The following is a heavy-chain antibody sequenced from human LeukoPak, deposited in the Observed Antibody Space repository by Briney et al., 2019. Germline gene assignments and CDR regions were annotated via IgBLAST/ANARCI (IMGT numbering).Heavy chain of an antibody. Sequence: PGRSLRLSCAASGFTFSSYDMHWVRQAPGRGLEWVALIWSDGSNKYYADSVKGRFTISRHNSKNTLYLQMNSLRAEDTAVYYCARVVGKLSYFDYWGQGTLVTVSS. CDR1: GFTFSSYD. CDR2: IWSDGSNK. CDR3: ARVVGKLSYFDY. D-gene: IGHD1-26*01. V-gene: IGHV3-33*01. J-gene: IGHJ4*02.